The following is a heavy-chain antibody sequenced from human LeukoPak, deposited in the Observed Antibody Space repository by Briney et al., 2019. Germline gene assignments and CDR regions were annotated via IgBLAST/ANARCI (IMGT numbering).Heavy chain of an antibody. CDR3: AGDRSWMVPFDY. CDR2: ISYDGSNK. Sequence: GGSLRLSCAASGFTFSSYAMHWVRQAPGKGLEWVAVISYDGSNKYYADSVKGRFTISRDNSKNTLYLQMNSLRAEDTAVYYCAGDRSWMVPFDYWGQGTLVTVSS. V-gene: IGHV3-30-3*01. D-gene: IGHD6-19*01. CDR1: GFTFSSYA. J-gene: IGHJ4*02.